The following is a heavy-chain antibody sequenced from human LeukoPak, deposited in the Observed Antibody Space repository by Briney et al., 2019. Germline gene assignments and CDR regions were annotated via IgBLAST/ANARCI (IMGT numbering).Heavy chain of an antibody. CDR1: GYTFTSYD. J-gene: IGHJ4*02. Sequence: ASVKVSCKASGYTFTSYDINWVRQATGQGLEWMGWMNPNSGNTGYAQKFQGRVTMTSNTSISTAYMELSSLRSEDTAVYYCARGEAPLGSSSWGAWGQGTLVTVSS. CDR3: ARGEAPLGSSSWGA. CDR2: MNPNSGNT. V-gene: IGHV1-8*01. D-gene: IGHD6-13*01.